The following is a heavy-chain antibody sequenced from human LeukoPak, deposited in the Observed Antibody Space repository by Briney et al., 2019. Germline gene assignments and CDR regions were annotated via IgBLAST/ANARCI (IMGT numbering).Heavy chain of an antibody. CDR1: GGSVSSGSYY. D-gene: IGHD3-10*01. CDR3: ARDGAYYYYGMDV. CDR2: IYYSGST. V-gene: IGHV4-61*01. J-gene: IGHJ6*02. Sequence: SETLSLTCTGSGGSVSSGSYYWSWIRQPPGKGLEWIGYIYYSGSTNYNPSLKSRVTISVDTSKNQFSLKLSSVTAADTAVYYCARDGAYYYYGMDVWDQGTTVTVSS.